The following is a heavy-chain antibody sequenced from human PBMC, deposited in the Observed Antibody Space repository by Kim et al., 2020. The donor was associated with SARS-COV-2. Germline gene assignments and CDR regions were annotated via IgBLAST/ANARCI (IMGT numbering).Heavy chain of an antibody. Sequence: GGSLRLSCAASGFTFSSYAMSWVRQAPGKGLEWVSAISGSGGSTYYADSVKGRFTISRDNSKNTLYLQMNSLRAEDTAVYYCASPPPKSLEGDYDYVWGTEPADVWGQGTTVTGS. D-gene: IGHD3-16*01. CDR3: ASPPPKSLEGDYDYVWGTEPADV. V-gene: IGHV3-23*01. J-gene: IGHJ6*02. CDR2: ISGSGGST. CDR1: GFTFSSYA.